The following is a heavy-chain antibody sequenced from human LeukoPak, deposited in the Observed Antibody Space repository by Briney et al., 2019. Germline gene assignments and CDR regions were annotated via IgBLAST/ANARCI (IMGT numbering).Heavy chain of an antibody. D-gene: IGHD3-22*01. CDR1: GGSINSYY. Sequence: PSETLSLTCSVSGGSINSYYWSWIRQPPGKGLEWIGYMYYSGNTNYNPSLKSRVTISVDTSKNQFSLKMTSVTAADTAVYYCARTNAYYAYAFDMWGPGTMVTVSS. J-gene: IGHJ3*02. V-gene: IGHV4-59*01. CDR2: MYYSGNT. CDR3: ARTNAYYAYAFDM.